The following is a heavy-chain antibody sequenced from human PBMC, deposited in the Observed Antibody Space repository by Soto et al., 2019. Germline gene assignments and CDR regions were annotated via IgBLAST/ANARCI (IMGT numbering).Heavy chain of an antibody. Sequence: SETLSLTCTVSGGSISSYYWSWIRQPPGKGLEWIGYIYYSGSTNYNPSLKSRVTISVDTSKNQFSLNLSSVTAADTAVYYCARHLPYCGGDCYSLDYWGQGTLVTVSS. CDR1: GGSISSYY. CDR3: ARHLPYCGGDCYSLDY. CDR2: IYYSGST. D-gene: IGHD2-21*02. J-gene: IGHJ4*02. V-gene: IGHV4-59*08.